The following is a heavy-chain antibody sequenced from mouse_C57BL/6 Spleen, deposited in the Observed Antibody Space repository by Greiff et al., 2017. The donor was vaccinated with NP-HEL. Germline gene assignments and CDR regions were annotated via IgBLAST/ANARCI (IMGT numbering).Heavy chain of an antibody. Sequence: EVQLQQSGPELVKPGASVKIPCKASGYTSTDYNMDWVKQSPGKSLEWIGDINPNNGGTIYNQKFKGKATLTVDKSSSTAYMELRSLTAEDTAVYYCARGKGYFFAYWGQGTLVTVSA. CDR1: GYTSTDYN. D-gene: IGHD2-3*01. V-gene: IGHV1-18*01. J-gene: IGHJ3*01. CDR3: ARGKGYFFAY. CDR2: INPNNGGT.